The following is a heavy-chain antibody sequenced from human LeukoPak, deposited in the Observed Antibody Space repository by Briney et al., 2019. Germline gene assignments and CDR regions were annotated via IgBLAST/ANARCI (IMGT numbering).Heavy chain of an antibody. Sequence: GGSLRLSCAASGFTFSNYAMSWVRQAPGKGLEWVSDISGSGGSTYYADSVKGRFTISRDNSKNTLYLQMNSLRAEDTAVYYCARGDYFWSYWGQGTLVTVSS. D-gene: IGHD3-3*01. CDR2: ISGSGGST. V-gene: IGHV3-23*01. J-gene: IGHJ4*02. CDR3: ARGDYFWSY. CDR1: GFTFSNYA.